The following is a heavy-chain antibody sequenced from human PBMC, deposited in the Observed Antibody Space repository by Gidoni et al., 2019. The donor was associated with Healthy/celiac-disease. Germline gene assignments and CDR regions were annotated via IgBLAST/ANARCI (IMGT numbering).Heavy chain of an antibody. V-gene: IGHV3-7*01. Sequence: EVQLVESGGGLVQPGGSLRLSCAASGFTFSSYWMSWVRQAPGKGLEWVANIKQDGSEKYYVDSVKGRFTISRDNAKNSLYLQMNSLRAEDTAVYYCARDSHLLWFGERHFDYWGQGTLVTVSS. D-gene: IGHD3-10*01. CDR1: GFTFSSYW. J-gene: IGHJ4*02. CDR2: IKQDGSEK. CDR3: ARDSHLLWFGERHFDY.